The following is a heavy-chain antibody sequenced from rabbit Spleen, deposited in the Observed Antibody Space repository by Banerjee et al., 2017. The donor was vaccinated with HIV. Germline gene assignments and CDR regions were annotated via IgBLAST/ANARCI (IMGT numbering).Heavy chain of an antibody. J-gene: IGHJ3*01. V-gene: IGHV1S45*01. CDR3: AKGPSGYIGNGAATTTHLDL. D-gene: IGHD7-1*01. CDR1: GFSFSNDYV. CDR2: IYTGSRVNT. Sequence: QEQLVESGGGLVQPEGSLTLTCTASGFSFSNDYVMCWVRQAPGKGLEWIGCIYTGSRVNTAYASWAKGRFTISKTSSTTVTLQMTSLTAADTATYFCAKGPSGYIGNGAATTTHLDLWGQGTLVTVS.